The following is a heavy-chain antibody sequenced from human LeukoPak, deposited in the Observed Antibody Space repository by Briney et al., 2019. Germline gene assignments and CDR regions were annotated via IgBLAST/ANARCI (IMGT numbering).Heavy chain of an antibody. V-gene: IGHV5-51*01. CDR3: ARHGVADYYGSGSLFDY. CDR1: GYSFTSYW. D-gene: IGHD3-10*01. CDR2: IYPGDSDT. Sequence: GESLKISCKGSGYSFTSYWIGWVRQLPGKGLEWRGIIYPGDSDTRYSPSFQGQVTISADKSISPAYLQWSSLKASDTAMYYCARHGVADYYGSGSLFDYWGQGTLVTVSS. J-gene: IGHJ4*02.